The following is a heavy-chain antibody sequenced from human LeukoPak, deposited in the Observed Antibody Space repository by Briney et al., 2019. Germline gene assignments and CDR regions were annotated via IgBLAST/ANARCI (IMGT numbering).Heavy chain of an antibody. V-gene: IGHV5-51*01. CDR1: GYSFTNYW. CDR3: ARSAFSSSSPPFDY. J-gene: IGHJ4*02. CDR2: IYPGDSDT. Sequence: GESLKISCKDSGYSFTNYWIGWVRQMPGKGLEWMGIIYPGDSDTRHSPSFQGQVTISADKSISTAYLQWSSLKASDTAMYYCARSAFSSSSPPFDYWGQGTLVTVSS. D-gene: IGHD6-6*01.